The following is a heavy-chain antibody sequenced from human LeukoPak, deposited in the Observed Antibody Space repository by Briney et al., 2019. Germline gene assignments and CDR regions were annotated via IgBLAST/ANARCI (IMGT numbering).Heavy chain of an antibody. V-gene: IGHV4-4*09. CDR1: GGSISGYY. D-gene: IGHD2-2*01. CDR2: IYTSGST. CDR3: ARHGSPEYCSSSSCYNWFDP. J-gene: IGHJ5*02. Sequence: SETLSLTCTVSGGSISGYYWSWIRQPPGKGLEWIGYIYTSGSTNYNPSLKSRVTTSVDTSKNQFSLNLSSVTAADTAVYYCARHGSPEYCSSSSCYNWFDPWGQGTLVTVSS.